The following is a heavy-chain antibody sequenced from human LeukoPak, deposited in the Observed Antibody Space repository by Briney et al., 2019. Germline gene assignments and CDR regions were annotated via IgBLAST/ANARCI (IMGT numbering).Heavy chain of an antibody. V-gene: IGHV4-38-2*02. CDR1: GYSISSGYY. Sequence: SETLSLTCTVSGYSISSGYYWGWIRQPPGKGLEWIGSIYHSGSTYYNPSLKSRLTISADTSKSQFSLKLSSVTAADTAVYYCAREARFSGSYYDRLYYYYMDVWGKGTTVTISS. D-gene: IGHD1-26*01. CDR2: IYHSGST. J-gene: IGHJ6*03. CDR3: AREARFSGSYYDRLYYYYMDV.